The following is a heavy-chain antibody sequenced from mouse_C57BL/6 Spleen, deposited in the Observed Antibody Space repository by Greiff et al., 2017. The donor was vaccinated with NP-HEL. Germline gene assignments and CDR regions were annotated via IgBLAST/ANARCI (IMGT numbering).Heavy chain of an antibody. J-gene: IGHJ1*03. V-gene: IGHV1-52*01. CDR2: IDPSDSET. CDR1: GYTFTSYW. CDR3: ARNYGSSYVGWYFDV. Sequence: QVQLQQSGAELVRPGSSVKLSCKASGYTFTSYWMHWVKQRPIQGLEWIGNIDPSDSETHYNQKFKDKATLTVDKSSSTAYMQLSSLTSEDSAVYYCARNYGSSYVGWYFDVWGTGTTVTVSS. D-gene: IGHD1-1*01.